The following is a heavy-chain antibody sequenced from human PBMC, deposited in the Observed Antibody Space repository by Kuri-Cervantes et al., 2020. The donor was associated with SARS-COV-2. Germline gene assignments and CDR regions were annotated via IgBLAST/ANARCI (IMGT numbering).Heavy chain of an antibody. V-gene: IGHV1-18*04. CDR3: ARSGSRGDYYYGMDV. Sequence: ASVKVSCKASGYTFTSYGISWVRQAPGQGLEWMGWISAYNGNTNYAQKLQSRVTMTTDTSTSTAYMELRSLRSDDTAVYYCARSGSRGDYYYGMDVWGQGTTVTVSS. CDR1: GYTFTSYG. J-gene: IGHJ6*02. CDR2: ISAYNGNT. D-gene: IGHD1-26*01.